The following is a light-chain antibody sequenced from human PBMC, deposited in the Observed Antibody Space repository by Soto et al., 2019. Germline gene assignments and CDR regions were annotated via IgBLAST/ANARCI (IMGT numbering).Light chain of an antibody. V-gene: IGLV2-14*01. J-gene: IGLJ1*01. CDR1: SSDVGGYNY. Sequence: QSVLTQPASVAGSPGQSITISCTGTSSDVGGYNYDSWYQQHPGKAPKLMIYDVSNQPSGVSNRFSGSKSGNTASLTISGLQAEDEADYYCSSYTSSSTLNYVFGTGTKLTVL. CDR2: DVS. CDR3: SSYTSSSTLNYV.